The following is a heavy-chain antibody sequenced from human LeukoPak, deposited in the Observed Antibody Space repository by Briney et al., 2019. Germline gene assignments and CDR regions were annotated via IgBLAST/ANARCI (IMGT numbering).Heavy chain of an antibody. J-gene: IGHJ6*02. CDR2: IDPSGSA. D-gene: IGHD3-9*01. CDR1: GGSISPYH. CDR3: ARDHWLFSSKTWYYYGMDV. Sequence: SETLSLTCVVSGGSISPYHWSWIRQSPGKGLEWIGYIDPSGSASYNPSLKSRVTIFVDTSKNLFSLILTSVSASDTAIYYCARDHWLFSSKTWYYYGMDVWGQGTTVTVSS. V-gene: IGHV4-59*01.